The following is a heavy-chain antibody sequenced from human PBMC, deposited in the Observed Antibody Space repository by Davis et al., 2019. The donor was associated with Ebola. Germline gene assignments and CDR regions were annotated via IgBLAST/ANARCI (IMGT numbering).Heavy chain of an antibody. J-gene: IGHJ6*04. V-gene: IGHV4-34*01. CDR3: ARAGRPGPYYGMDV. Sequence: MPSETLSLTCAVYGGSFSGYYWSWIRQPPGKGLEWIGEINHSGSTNYNPSLKRRVTISVDTSKNQFSLKLSSVTAADTAVYYCARAGRPGPYYGMDVWGKGTTVTVSS. CDR2: INHSGST. CDR1: GGSFSGYY.